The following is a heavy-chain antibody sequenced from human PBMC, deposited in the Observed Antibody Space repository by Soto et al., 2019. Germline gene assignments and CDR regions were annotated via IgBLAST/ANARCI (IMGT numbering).Heavy chain of an antibody. V-gene: IGHV3-30*03. CDR2: ISYDGSNK. CDR3: EVVVVVAANSSFRDY. D-gene: IGHD2-15*01. Sequence: VGSLRLSCAASGFTFSSYGMHWVRQAPGKGLEWVAVISYDGSNKYYADSVKGRFTISRDNSKNTLYLQMNSLRAEDTAVYYCEVVVVVAANSSFRDYWGQGTLVTVSS. J-gene: IGHJ4*02. CDR1: GFTFSSYG.